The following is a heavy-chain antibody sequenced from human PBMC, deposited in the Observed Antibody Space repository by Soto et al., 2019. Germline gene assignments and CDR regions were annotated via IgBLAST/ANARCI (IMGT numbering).Heavy chain of an antibody. CDR3: ARGQYYDSSGYYSSPYYYYGMDV. J-gene: IGHJ6*02. CDR2: IIPIFGIA. D-gene: IGHD3-22*01. V-gene: IGHV1-69*01. Sequence: QVQLVQSGAEVKKPGSSVKVSCKASGGTFSSYAISWVRQAPGQGLEWMGGIIPIFGIANYAQKFQGRVTITADESTSTAYMELSSLRSEDTAVYYCARGQYYDSSGYYSSPYYYYGMDVWGQGTTVTVSS. CDR1: GGTFSSYA.